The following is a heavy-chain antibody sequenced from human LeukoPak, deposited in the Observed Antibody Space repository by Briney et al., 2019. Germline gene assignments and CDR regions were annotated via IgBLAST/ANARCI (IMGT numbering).Heavy chain of an antibody. CDR3: AREVGGSYYDY. CDR1: GGPISSYY. J-gene: IGHJ4*02. Sequence: SETLSPTCTVSGGPISSYYWSWIRQLPGKGLEWIGYIYYSGSTNYSPSLKSRVTISVDTSKNQFSLKLSSVTAADTAVYYCAREVGGSYYDYWGQGTLVTVSS. CDR2: IYYSGST. D-gene: IGHD1-26*01. V-gene: IGHV4-59*01.